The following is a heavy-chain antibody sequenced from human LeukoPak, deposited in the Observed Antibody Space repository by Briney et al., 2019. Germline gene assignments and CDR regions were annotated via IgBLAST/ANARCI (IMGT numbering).Heavy chain of an antibody. CDR2: MNPNSGNT. CDR3: ARGPSDYSDSFDY. D-gene: IGHD3-22*01. V-gene: IGHV1-8*03. Sequence: GASVKVSCKASGYTFTIYDINWVRQATGQGLEWMGWMNPNSGNTGYAQKFQGGVTITRNTSISTAYMELSSLRSEDTAMYYCARGPSDYSDSFDYWGQGTLVTVSS. J-gene: IGHJ4*02. CDR1: GYTFTIYD.